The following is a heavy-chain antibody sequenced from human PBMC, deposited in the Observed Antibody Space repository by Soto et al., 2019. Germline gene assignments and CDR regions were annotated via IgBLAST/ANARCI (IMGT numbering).Heavy chain of an antibody. D-gene: IGHD7-27*01. CDR2: IYYSGST. CDR3: ARANWYFDY. Sequence: LSLTCTVSGGSINDHYWSWIRQPPGQGLEWIGYIYYSGSTNYSPSLKSRVTISVDTSKNQFSLKLSSLTAADTAIYYCARANWYFDYCGQGTLVTVSS. J-gene: IGHJ4*02. CDR1: GGSINDHY. V-gene: IGHV4-59*11.